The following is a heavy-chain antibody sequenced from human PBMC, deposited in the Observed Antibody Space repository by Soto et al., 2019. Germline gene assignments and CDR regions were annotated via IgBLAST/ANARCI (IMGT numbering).Heavy chain of an antibody. V-gene: IGHV3-48*03. CDR2: ISSSGSTI. CDR3: ARVTNGITIFGVVMALDV. J-gene: IGHJ6*02. Sequence: GGSLRLSCAASGFTFSSYEMNWVRQAPGQGLEGVSYISSSGSTIYYADSVKGRFTISRDNAKNSLYLQMNSLRAEDTAVYYCARVTNGITIFGVVMALDVWGQGTTVTVSS. CDR1: GFTFSSYE. D-gene: IGHD3-3*01.